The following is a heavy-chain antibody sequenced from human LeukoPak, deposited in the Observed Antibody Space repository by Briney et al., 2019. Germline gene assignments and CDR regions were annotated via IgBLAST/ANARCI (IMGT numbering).Heavy chain of an antibody. CDR1: GGSISSYY. CDR2: IYYSRST. J-gene: IGHJ4*02. V-gene: IGHV4-59*01. Sequence: PSETLSLTCTVSGGSISSYYWSWIRQPPGKGLEWIGYIYYSRSTNYNPSLKSRVTISVDTSKNQFSLKLSSVTAADTAVYYCARGVSSSGDFDYWGQGTLVTVSS. CDR3: ARGVSSSGDFDY. D-gene: IGHD6-6*01.